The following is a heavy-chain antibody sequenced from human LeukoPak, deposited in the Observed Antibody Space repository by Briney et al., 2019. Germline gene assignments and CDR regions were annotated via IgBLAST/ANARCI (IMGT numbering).Heavy chain of an antibody. CDR3: ASYRSGYADY. CDR1: GGSISSSSYY. J-gene: IGHJ4*02. D-gene: IGHD3-22*01. CDR2: IYYSGST. V-gene: IGHV4-39*01. Sequence: SETLSLTCTVSGGSISSSSYYWGWIRQPPGKGLEWIGTIYYSGSTYYNPSFKSRVTISVDTSKNQFYLKLSSVTAAGTAVYYCASYRSGYADYWGQGTLVTVSS.